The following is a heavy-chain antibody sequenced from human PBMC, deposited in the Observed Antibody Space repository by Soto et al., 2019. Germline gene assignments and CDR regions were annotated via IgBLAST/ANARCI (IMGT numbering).Heavy chain of an antibody. D-gene: IGHD3-16*02. V-gene: IGHV4-34*01. CDR2: INHSGST. J-gene: IGHJ4*02. CDR1: CGSFSGYY. Sequence: SETLSLTCAVYCGSFSGYYWSWIRQPPGKGLEWIGEINHSGSTNYNPSLKSRVTISVDTSKNQFSLKLSSVTAADTAVYYCARGGMITFGGVIVLFDYWGQGTLVTVSS. CDR3: ARGGMITFGGVIVLFDY.